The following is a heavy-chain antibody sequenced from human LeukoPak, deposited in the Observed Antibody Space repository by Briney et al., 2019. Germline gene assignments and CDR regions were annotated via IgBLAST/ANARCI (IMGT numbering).Heavy chain of an antibody. Sequence: SETLSLTCTVSGGPISSYYWSWIRQPPGKGLEWIGYIYYSGSTNYNPSLKSRVTISVDTSKNQFSLKLSSVTAADTAVYYCARGFPVGAPRPNWFDPWGQGTLVTVSS. V-gene: IGHV4-59*12. CDR3: ARGFPVGAPRPNWFDP. CDR2: IYYSGST. J-gene: IGHJ5*02. D-gene: IGHD1-26*01. CDR1: GGPISSYY.